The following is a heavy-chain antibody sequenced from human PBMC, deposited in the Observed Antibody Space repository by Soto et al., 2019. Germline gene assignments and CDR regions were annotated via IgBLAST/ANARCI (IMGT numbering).Heavy chain of an antibody. CDR2: ISSSSSTI. CDR3: AKVLKAPRNSSGWYDAFEI. Sequence: PGRSLRLSCAASGFTFSSYSMNWVRQAPGKGLEWVSYISSSSSTIYYADSMKGRFTISRDNSKNTLYLQMNSLRAEDTAVYYCAKVLKAPRNSSGWYDAFEIWGQGTMVTVS. V-gene: IGHV3-48*01. J-gene: IGHJ3*02. D-gene: IGHD6-19*01. CDR1: GFTFSSYS.